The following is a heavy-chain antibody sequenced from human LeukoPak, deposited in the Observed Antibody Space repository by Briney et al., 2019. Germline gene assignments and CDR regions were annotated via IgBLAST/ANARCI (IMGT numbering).Heavy chain of an antibody. CDR1: GGSFSGYY. J-gene: IGHJ4*02. D-gene: IGHD5-18*01. CDR2: INHSGST. CDR3: ARGLRGYSYGRPFDY. Sequence: SETLSLTCAVYGGSFSGYYWSWIRQPPGKGLEWIGEINHSGSTNYNPSLKSRVTISVDTSKNQFSLKLSSVTAADTAVYYCARGLRGYSYGRPFDYWGQGTLVTVSS. V-gene: IGHV4-34*01.